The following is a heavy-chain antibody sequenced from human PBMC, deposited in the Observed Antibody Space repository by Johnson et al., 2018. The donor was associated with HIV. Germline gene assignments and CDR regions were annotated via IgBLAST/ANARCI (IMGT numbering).Heavy chain of an antibody. CDR1: GFTFSSYW. J-gene: IGHJ3*02. V-gene: IGHV3-7*02. Sequence: MLLVESGGGLVQPGGSLRLSCAASGFTFSSYWMSWVRQAPGKGLEWVANIKQDGSNKYYADSVKGRFTISRDNSKNTLYLQMNSLRAEDTAVYYCAHSVGATDDAFDIWGQGTMVTVSS. CDR2: IKQDGSNK. CDR3: AHSVGATDDAFDI. D-gene: IGHD1-26*01.